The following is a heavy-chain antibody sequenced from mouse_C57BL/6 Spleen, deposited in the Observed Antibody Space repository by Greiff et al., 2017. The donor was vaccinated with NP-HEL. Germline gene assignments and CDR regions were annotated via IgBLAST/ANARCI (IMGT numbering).Heavy chain of an antibody. CDR1: GYAFSSSW. Sequence: VQLQQSGPELVKPGASVKISCKASGYAFSSSWMNWVKQRPGKGLEWIGRIYPGDGDTNYNGKFKGKATLTADKSSSTAYMQLSSLTSEDSAVYFCARKGLKGVSFDYWGQGTTLTVSS. CDR3: ARKGLKGVSFDY. D-gene: IGHD1-3*01. J-gene: IGHJ2*01. CDR2: IYPGDGDT. V-gene: IGHV1-82*01.